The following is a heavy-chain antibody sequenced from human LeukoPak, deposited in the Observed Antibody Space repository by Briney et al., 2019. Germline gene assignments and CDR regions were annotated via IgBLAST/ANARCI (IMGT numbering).Heavy chain of an antibody. Sequence: PSETLSLTCTVPGGSISSSSYYWAWIRQPPGKGLEWIGSIYYSGSTYYNPSLKSRVTISVDTSKNQFSLKLSSVTAADTAVYYCASHDYYYGSGSSSPFDSWGQRTLVTVSS. J-gene: IGHJ4*02. V-gene: IGHV4-39*01. D-gene: IGHD3-10*01. CDR1: GGSISSSSYY. CDR3: ASHDYYYGSGSSSPFDS. CDR2: IYYSGST.